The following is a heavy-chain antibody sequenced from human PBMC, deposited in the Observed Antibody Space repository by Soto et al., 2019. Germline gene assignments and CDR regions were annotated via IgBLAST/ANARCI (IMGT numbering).Heavy chain of an antibody. J-gene: IGHJ4*02. Sequence: EVQLLESGGDLAQPGGSLRLICAASGLTFSNYAMTWVRQSPGKGLEWVSTITSAGSTFYGDTVKGRFTISRDNSKSTLYLQMNSLGAEDTAVYYCAKTDKFHSQSSGWANRFDSWGQGTLVTVSS. D-gene: IGHD6-19*01. CDR1: GLTFSNYA. CDR3: AKTDKFHSQSSGWANRFDS. V-gene: IGHV3-23*01. CDR2: ITSAGST.